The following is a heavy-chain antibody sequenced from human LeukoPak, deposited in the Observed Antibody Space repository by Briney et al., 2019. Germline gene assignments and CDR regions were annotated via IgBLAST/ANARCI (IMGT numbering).Heavy chain of an antibody. CDR2: ISSSSSYI. Sequence: PGGSLRLSCAASGFTFSSYSMNWVRQAPGKGLEWVSSISSSSSYIYYADSVKGRFTISRDNAKNSLYLQMNSLRAEDTAVYYCARVGGDYVSDLFDYWGQGTLVTVSS. J-gene: IGHJ4*02. D-gene: IGHD4-17*01. CDR1: GFTFSSYS. CDR3: ARVGGDYVSDLFDY. V-gene: IGHV3-21*01.